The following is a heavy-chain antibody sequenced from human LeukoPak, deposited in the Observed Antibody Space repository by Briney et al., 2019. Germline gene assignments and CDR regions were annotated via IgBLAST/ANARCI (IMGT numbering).Heavy chain of an antibody. Sequence: GGSLRLSCAASGFTFSSYEMNWVRQAPGKGLEWVSYISSSGSTVFYADSVKGRFTISRDNAKNSLYLQMNSLRAEDTAVYYCARLYSSSSGLRASDYWGQGTLVTVSS. CDR2: ISSSGSTV. D-gene: IGHD6-6*01. CDR1: GFTFSSYE. CDR3: ARLYSSSSGLRASDY. J-gene: IGHJ4*02. V-gene: IGHV3-48*03.